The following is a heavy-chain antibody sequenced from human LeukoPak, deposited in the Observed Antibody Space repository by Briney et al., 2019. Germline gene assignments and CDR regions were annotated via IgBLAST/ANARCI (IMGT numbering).Heavy chain of an antibody. CDR3: ARGTRYGDYVNYFDY. V-gene: IGHV4-59*01. D-gene: IGHD4-17*01. Sequence: SETLSLTCTVSGGSFSLYYWTWIRQPPGKGLEWIGYIYYSGSTNYNPSLKSRATISVDTSKNQFSLKLSSVTAADTAVYYCARGTRYGDYVNYFDYWGQGTLVTVSS. J-gene: IGHJ4*02. CDR1: GGSFSLYY. CDR2: IYYSGST.